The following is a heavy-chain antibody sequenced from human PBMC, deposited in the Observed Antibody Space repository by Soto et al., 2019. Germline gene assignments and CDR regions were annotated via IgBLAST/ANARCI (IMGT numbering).Heavy chain of an antibody. D-gene: IGHD3-10*01. V-gene: IGHV1-3*01. CDR1: GYTFTSYA. CDR3: ARGGSGSYSPNYYYYYYMDV. CDR2: INAGNGNT. J-gene: IGHJ6*03. Sequence: GASVKVSCKASGYTFTSYAMHWVRQAPGQRLEWMGWINAGNGNTKYSQKFQGRVTITRDTSASTAYMELSSLRSEDTAVYYCARGGSGSYSPNYYYYYYMDVWGKGSTVTVSS.